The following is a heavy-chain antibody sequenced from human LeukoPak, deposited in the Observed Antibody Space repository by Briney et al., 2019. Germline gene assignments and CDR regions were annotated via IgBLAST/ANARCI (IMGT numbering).Heavy chain of an antibody. CDR3: ARGIGGATYFDY. CDR2: IYYSGST. J-gene: IGHJ4*02. Sequence: SETLSLTCTVSGGSISSYYWSWIRQPPGKGLEWIGYIYYSGSTYYNPSLKSRVTISVDRSKNQFSLKLSSVTAADTAVYYCARGIGGATYFDYWGQGTLVTVSS. D-gene: IGHD1-26*01. V-gene: IGHV4-59*12. CDR1: GGSISSYY.